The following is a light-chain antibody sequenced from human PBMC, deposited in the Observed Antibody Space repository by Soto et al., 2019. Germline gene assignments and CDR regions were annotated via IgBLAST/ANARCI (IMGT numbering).Light chain of an antibody. CDR1: QSVLYSSNNKNY. CDR2: WAS. J-gene: IGKJ2*01. CDR3: QQYYSTPYT. V-gene: IGKV4-1*01. Sequence: DIVMTQSPDSLAVSLGERATINCKSSQSVLYSSNNKNYLAWYQQKPGQPPKLLIYWASTRESGVPDRFSGSGSGTDFPLTISSLQAEEVGVYYCQQYYSTPYTFGRGTKLEIK.